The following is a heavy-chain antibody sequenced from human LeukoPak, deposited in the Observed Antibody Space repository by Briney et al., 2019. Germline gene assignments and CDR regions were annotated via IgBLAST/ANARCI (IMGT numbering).Heavy chain of an antibody. CDR2: IRGSGGST. CDR1: GFTFSSYA. D-gene: IGHD5-12*01. J-gene: IGHJ4*02. Sequence: PGGSLRLSCATSGFTFSSYAMSWVRQAPGKGLEWVSDIRGSGGSTYYADSVKGRFTISRDNSKNTLYLQMNSLSVEDTARFYCAKETGYSGYDYGDYWGQGNLVMVSS. CDR3: AKETGYSGYDYGDY. V-gene: IGHV3-23*01.